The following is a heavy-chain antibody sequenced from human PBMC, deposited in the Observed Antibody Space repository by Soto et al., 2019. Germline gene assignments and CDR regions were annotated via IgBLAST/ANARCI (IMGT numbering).Heavy chain of an antibody. CDR2: ISSSGTI. D-gene: IGHD3-9*01. CDR3: ARDRKLVIPGNYYYYGMDV. J-gene: IGHJ6*02. CDR1: GGSIRDYF. V-gene: IGHV4-59*01. Sequence: SSETLSLTCSVSGGSIRDYFWTWVRQPPGKGLEWIGYISSSGTINYNPSLKSRVTISLDTSRNHFSLKLSSVTTADTAVYFCARDRKLVIPGNYYYYGMDVWGQGTTVTVSS.